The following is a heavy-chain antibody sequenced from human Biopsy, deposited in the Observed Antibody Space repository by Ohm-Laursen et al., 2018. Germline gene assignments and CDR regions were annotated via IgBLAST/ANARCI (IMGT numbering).Heavy chain of an antibody. CDR3: AATSTLYYYYYAMDV. Sequence: SVKVSCKAPGFTFSSSAVQWVRQARGQRLEWIGWIVAGSGHTNYAQKFQERVTITRDMSTSTAYMELTSLRSEDTAVYYCAATSTLYYYYYAMDVWDQGTTITVSS. CDR1: GFTFSSSA. V-gene: IGHV1-58*01. J-gene: IGHJ6*02. CDR2: IVAGSGHT.